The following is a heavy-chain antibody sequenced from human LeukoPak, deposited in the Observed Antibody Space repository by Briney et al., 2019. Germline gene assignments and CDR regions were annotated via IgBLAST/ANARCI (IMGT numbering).Heavy chain of an antibody. CDR2: ISGSGDII. J-gene: IGHJ4*02. V-gene: IGHV3-23*01. CDR1: GFTFSSYA. Sequence: GGSLRLSCAASGFTFSSYAMSWVRQAPGKGLEWVSVISGSGDIIYYADSVKGRFTISRDNSKNTLYLQMNSLRAEDTAVYYCAREDIVATPQGYWGQGTLVTVSS. CDR3: AREDIVATPQGY. D-gene: IGHD5-12*01.